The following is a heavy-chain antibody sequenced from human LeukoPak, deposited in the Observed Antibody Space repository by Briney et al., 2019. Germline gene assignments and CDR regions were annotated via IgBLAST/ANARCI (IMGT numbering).Heavy chain of an antibody. Sequence: SVKVSCKASGGTFSSYAISWVRQAPGQGLEWMGGIIPIFGTANYAQKFQGRVTITADESTSTAYMELSSLRSEDTAVYYCARDGSTVTTPYWYFDLWGRGTLVTVSS. J-gene: IGHJ2*01. D-gene: IGHD4-17*01. V-gene: IGHV1-69*13. CDR2: IIPIFGTA. CDR3: ARDGSTVTTPYWYFDL. CDR1: GGTFSSYA.